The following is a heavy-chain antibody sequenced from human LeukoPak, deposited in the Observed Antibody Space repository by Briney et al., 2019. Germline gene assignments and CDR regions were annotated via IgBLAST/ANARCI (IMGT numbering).Heavy chain of an antibody. V-gene: IGHV3-21*01. CDR3: ARDAPAAAGTAH. CDR1: GFTFSSYS. Sequence: PGGSLRLSCAASGFTFSSYSMNWVRQAPGKGLEWVSSISSSSSYIYYAGSVKGRFTISRDNAKNSLYLQMNSLRAEDTAVYYCARDAPAAAGTAHWGQGTLVTVSS. CDR2: ISSSSSYI. D-gene: IGHD6-13*01. J-gene: IGHJ4*02.